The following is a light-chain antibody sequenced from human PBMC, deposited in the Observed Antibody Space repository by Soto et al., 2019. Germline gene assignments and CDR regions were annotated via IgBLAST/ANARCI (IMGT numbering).Light chain of an antibody. J-gene: IGKJ3*01. CDR3: QQYNNWPPYT. CDR2: GAS. V-gene: IGKV3-15*01. CDR1: QSVSSN. Sequence: EIVMTQSPATLSVSPGERATLSCRARQSVSSNLAWYQQKPGQAPRLLIYGASTRATGIPARFSGSGSGTEFTLTISRLQSEDFAVYYCQQYNNWPPYTFGPGTKVDIK.